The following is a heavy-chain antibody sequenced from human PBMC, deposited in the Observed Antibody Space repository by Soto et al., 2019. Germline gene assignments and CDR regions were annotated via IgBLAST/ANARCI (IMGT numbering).Heavy chain of an antibody. J-gene: IGHJ3*02. V-gene: IGHV4-34*01. CDR1: GGSFSTYY. CDR3: ARGGSNDWQVAFDI. D-gene: IGHD3-9*01. Sequence: QLQQWGAGLLKPSETLSLTCVVSGGSFSTYYYNWIRQSPGKGREWSGEINHSGSNNYSPSLRSRVTMSLDTSRNQFSLKLTSVNAADTAVYYCARGGSNDWQVAFDIWGQGTMVTVSS. CDR2: INHSGSN.